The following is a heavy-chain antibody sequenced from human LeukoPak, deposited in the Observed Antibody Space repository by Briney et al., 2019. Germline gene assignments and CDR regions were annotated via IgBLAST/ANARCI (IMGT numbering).Heavy chain of an antibody. V-gene: IGHV3-33*01. D-gene: IGHD6-25*01. CDR1: GFSFSSYG. J-gene: IGHJ3*01. CDR3: ARDSAADDNDFDV. CDR2: IWSHGNRK. Sequence: GGSLRLSCIPSGFSFSSYGMHWVRQAPGKGLEWVAVIWSHGNRKHHSDSVEGRFAISRDNSENILYLQMNNLRAEDTALYYCARDSAADDNDFDVWGQGTMVTVSS.